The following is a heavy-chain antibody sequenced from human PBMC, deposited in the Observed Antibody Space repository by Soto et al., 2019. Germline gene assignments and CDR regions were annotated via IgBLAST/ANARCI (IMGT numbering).Heavy chain of an antibody. J-gene: IGHJ6*02. CDR1: GGTFGSYA. V-gene: IGHV1-69*13. CDR3: ASNYYEGAVYYGMDV. D-gene: IGHD3-22*01. Sequence: ASVKVSCKASGGTFGSYAISWVRQAPGRGLEWMGGIIPIFGTANYAQKFQGRVTITADESTSTAYMELSSLRSEDTAVYYCASNYYEGAVYYGMDVWGQGPTVTVSS. CDR2: IIPIFGTA.